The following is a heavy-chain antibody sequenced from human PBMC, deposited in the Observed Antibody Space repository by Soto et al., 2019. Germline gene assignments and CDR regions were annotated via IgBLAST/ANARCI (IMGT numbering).Heavy chain of an antibody. J-gene: IGHJ5*02. CDR3: AGSSTYCSPTSCYTGWFDP. Sequence: SETLSLTCAVYGGSFSNNYWIWIGQPPGKGLEWIGEINHSGVTNYNPSLKSRVTISVDTSKKQFSLKLKSVTAADTAVYYCAGSSTYCSPTSCYTGWFDPWGQGALVTVSS. V-gene: IGHV4-34*01. CDR2: INHSGVT. D-gene: IGHD2-2*02. CDR1: GGSFSNNY.